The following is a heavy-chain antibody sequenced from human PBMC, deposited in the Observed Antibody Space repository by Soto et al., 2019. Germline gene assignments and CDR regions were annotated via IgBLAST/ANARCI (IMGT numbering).Heavy chain of an antibody. V-gene: IGHV4-34*01. J-gene: IGHJ3*02. D-gene: IGHD1-1*01. CDR2: MSNSVGT. CDR1: GGFVSSGSYY. CDR3: ARVERGTATTVVDAFDI. Sequence: QVQLQQWGAGLLKPSETLSLTCAVYGGFVSSGSYYWSWIRQPPGKGLEWIGEMSNSVGTHFNPSLKSRVTISVDTSKNQFSLKMSSVTAADTALYYCARVERGTATTVVDAFDIWGPGIMVTVSS.